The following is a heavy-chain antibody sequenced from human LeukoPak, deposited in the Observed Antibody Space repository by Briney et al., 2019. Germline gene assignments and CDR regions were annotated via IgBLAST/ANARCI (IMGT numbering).Heavy chain of an antibody. CDR2: IYYSGST. J-gene: IGHJ4*02. CDR3: ARSAPSPHRPTDNFDH. Sequence: SETLSLTCTVSGGSISSYYWSWIRRPPGKGLEWIGYIYYSGSTNYNPSLKSRVTISVDTSKNQFSLKLSSVTAADTAVYYCARSAPSPHRPTDNFDHWGQGTLVTVSS. V-gene: IGHV4-59*08. CDR1: GGSISSYY.